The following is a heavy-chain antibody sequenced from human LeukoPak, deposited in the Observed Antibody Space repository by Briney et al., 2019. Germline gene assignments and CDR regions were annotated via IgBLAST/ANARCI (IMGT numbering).Heavy chain of an antibody. CDR3: AREDSWYSSGRDDAFDI. CDR2: INWNGGST. CDR1: GFTFDDYG. J-gene: IGHJ3*02. Sequence: PGGSLRLSCAASGFTFDDYGMSWVRQAPGKGLEWVSGINWNGGSTGYADSVKGRFTISRDNAKNSLYLQMNSLRAEDTALYYCAREDSWYSSGRDDAFDIWGQGTMVTVSS. V-gene: IGHV3-20*04. D-gene: IGHD6-19*01.